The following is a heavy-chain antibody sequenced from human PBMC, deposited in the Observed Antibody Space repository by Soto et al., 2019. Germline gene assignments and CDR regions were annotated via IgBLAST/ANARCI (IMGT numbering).Heavy chain of an antibody. V-gene: IGHV4-39*01. CDR3: ARHYGYCSGGSCTGFDY. J-gene: IGHJ4*02. D-gene: IGHD2-15*01. CDR2: IYYSGST. CDR1: GGSISSSSYY. Sequence: SETLSLTCTVSGGSISSSSYYWGWIRQPPGKGLEWLGSIYYSGSTYYNPSLKSRGAIFVDTSKNQLFLKLNSVTAADAAVYYCARHYGYCSGGSCTGFDYWGQGTLVTVSS.